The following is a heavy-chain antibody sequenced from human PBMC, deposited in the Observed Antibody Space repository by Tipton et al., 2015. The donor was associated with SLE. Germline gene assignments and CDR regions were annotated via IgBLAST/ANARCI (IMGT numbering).Heavy chain of an antibody. D-gene: IGHD2-2*02. J-gene: IGHJ4*02. CDR3: ARDGYTHTWYYLDS. CDR2: IGYDGTNR. V-gene: IGHV3-30*01. Sequence: SLRLSCAASGFNFSTYALHWVRQAPGKGLEWVAVIGYDGTNRHYVDSVRGRFTISRDNSRNTLLLQMTSLRPEDTAVYFCARDGYTHTWYYLDSWGQGTLVTVSS. CDR1: GFNFSTYA.